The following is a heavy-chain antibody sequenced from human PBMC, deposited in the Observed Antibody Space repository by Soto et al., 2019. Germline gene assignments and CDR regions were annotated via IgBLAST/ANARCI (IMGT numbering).Heavy chain of an antibody. V-gene: IGHV3-33*01. J-gene: IGHJ4*02. D-gene: IGHD6-13*01. CDR3: ARDRFSSSWIDY. Sequence: QVQLVESGGGVVQPGRSQRLSCAASGFTFNNYGMHWVRQAPGKGLEWVAVIWFDGSNKYYADSVKGRFTISRDHSKNTLYLQMNSLRAEDTAVYYCARDRFSSSWIDYWGQGTLVTVSS. CDR2: IWFDGSNK. CDR1: GFTFNNYG.